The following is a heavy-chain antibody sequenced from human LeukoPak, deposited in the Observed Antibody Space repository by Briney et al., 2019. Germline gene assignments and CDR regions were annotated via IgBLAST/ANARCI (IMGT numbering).Heavy chain of an antibody. CDR3: AKEGRDGFNYDY. Sequence: GRSLRLSCAASRFTFSSYGMHWVRQAPGKGLEWVAVISYDGSNKYYADSVKGRFTVSRDNSKNTLYLQMNSLRAEDTAVYYCAKEGRDGFNYDYWGQGTLVTASS. V-gene: IGHV3-30*18. D-gene: IGHD5-24*01. CDR1: RFTFSSYG. CDR2: ISYDGSNK. J-gene: IGHJ4*02.